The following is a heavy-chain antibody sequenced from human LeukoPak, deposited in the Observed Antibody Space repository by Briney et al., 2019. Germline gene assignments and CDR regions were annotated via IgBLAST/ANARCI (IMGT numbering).Heavy chain of an antibody. CDR2: IYSGGRT. Sequence: GGSLRLSCAASGFSVSRNYMTWVRQAPGKGLEWVSVIYSGGRTDYADSVKGRFTISRDSSKNTLYLQMNSLRAEDTAVYYYTRDVIRGTNLGYWGQGTLVTVSS. J-gene: IGHJ4*02. CDR1: GFSVSRNY. D-gene: IGHD3-10*01. CDR3: TRDVIRGTNLGY. V-gene: IGHV3-66*02.